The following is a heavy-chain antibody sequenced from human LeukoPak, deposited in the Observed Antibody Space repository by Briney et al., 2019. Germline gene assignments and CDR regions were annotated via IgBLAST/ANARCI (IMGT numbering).Heavy chain of an antibody. CDR3: AKDSIFGVVIIAYYYFDY. CDR2: ISGSGGST. V-gene: IGHV3-23*01. Sequence: GGSLRLSCAASGFTFSSYGMHWVRQAPGKGLEWVSAISGSGGSTYYADSVKGRFTISRDNSKNTLYLQVNSLRAEDTAVYYCAKDSIFGVVIIAYYYFDYWGQGTLVTVSS. D-gene: IGHD3-3*02. J-gene: IGHJ4*02. CDR1: GFTFSSYG.